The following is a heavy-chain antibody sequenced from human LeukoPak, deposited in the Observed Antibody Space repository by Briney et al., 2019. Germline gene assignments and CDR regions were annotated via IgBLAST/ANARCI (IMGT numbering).Heavy chain of an antibody. CDR1: GGSISSGVYC. Sequence: SGTLSLTCTVSGGSISSGVYCWSWIRQRPGEGLQWIGYICSSGSAYYNPSLKSRVTMSIDTSNNQFSLKLNSVTAADTAVYYCARVMGGPTVTSFDYWGQGTLVTVSS. D-gene: IGHD4-17*01. CDR3: ARVMGGPTVTSFDY. CDR2: ICSSGSA. J-gene: IGHJ4*02. V-gene: IGHV4-31*03.